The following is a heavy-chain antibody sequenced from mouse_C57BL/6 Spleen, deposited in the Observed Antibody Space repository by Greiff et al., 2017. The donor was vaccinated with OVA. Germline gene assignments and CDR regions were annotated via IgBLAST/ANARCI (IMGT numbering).Heavy chain of an antibody. CDR3: ARNSGYSNPWFAY. CDR1: GFSLTSYG. CDR2: IWSGGST. J-gene: IGHJ3*01. Sequence: VQLQQSGPGLVQPSQSLSITCTVSGFSLTSYGVHWVRQSPGKGLEWLGVIWSGGSTDYNAAFISRLSISKDNSKSQVFFKRNSLQADDTAIYYCARNSGYSNPWFAYWGQGTLVTVSA. D-gene: IGHD2-5*01. V-gene: IGHV2-2*01.